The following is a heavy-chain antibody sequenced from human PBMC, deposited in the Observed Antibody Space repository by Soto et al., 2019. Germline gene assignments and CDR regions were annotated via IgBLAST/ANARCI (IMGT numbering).Heavy chain of an antibody. Sequence: SETLSLTCAVYGGSFSGYYWSWIRQPPGKGLEWIGEINHSGSTNYNPSLKSRVTISVDTSKNQFSLKLSSVTAADTAVYYCARAPSTVTYYYYYMDVWGKGTTVTVSS. V-gene: IGHV4-34*01. D-gene: IGHD4-4*01. CDR1: GGSFSGYY. J-gene: IGHJ6*03. CDR3: ARAPSTVTYYYYYMDV. CDR2: INHSGST.